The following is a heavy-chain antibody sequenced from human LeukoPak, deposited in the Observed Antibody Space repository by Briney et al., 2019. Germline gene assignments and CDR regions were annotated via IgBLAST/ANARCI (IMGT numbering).Heavy chain of an antibody. V-gene: IGHV4-59*01. J-gene: IGHJ3*02. CDR3: ATLARFAFDI. CDR1: GGSIRSYY. Sequence: SETLSLTCSVSGGSIRSYYWSWIRQPPGKGLEWIGYIYYSGSTNYNPSLKSRVTISLDTSKNQFSLKLSSVTAADTAVYYCATLARFAFDIWGQGTMVTVSS. CDR2: IYYSGST. D-gene: IGHD5-12*01.